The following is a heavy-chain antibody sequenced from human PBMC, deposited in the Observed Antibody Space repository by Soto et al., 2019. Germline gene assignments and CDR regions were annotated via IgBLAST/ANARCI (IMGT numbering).Heavy chain of an antibody. CDR3: ARVTVRGFWAFDI. Sequence: PSETLSLTCTVSGGSISSYYWSWIRQPPGKGLEWIGYIYYSGSTNYNPSLKSRVTISVDTSKNQFSLKLSSVTAADTAVYYCARVTVRGFWAFDIWGQGTMVTVSS. V-gene: IGHV4-59*01. D-gene: IGHD3-10*01. CDR2: IYYSGST. J-gene: IGHJ3*02. CDR1: GGSISSYY.